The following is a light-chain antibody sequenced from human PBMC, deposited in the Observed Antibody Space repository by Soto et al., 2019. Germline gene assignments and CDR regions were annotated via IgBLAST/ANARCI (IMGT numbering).Light chain of an antibody. CDR3: QQYGGSPPYT. Sequence: EIVLTQSPGTLSLSPGERVTLSCRASQSVSSSYLAWYQQKPAQAPRLLIYGASNRATGIPDRFSGSGSGTDLSLTIIRLEPEDFAVYYCQQYGGSPPYTFGQGTKLEIK. CDR1: QSVSSSY. CDR2: GAS. V-gene: IGKV3-20*01. J-gene: IGKJ2*01.